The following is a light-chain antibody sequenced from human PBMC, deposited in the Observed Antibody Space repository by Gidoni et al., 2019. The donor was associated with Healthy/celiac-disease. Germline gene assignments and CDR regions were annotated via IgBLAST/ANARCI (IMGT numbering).Light chain of an antibody. J-gene: IGKJ4*01. V-gene: IGKV3-11*01. CDR2: DAS. Sequence: EIVLTQSPATLSLSPGERATLPCRASQRVSSYLAWYQQKPGQAPRLLIYDASNRATGIPARVSGSGSGTNFTLTISNLEAEDFAVYYCQQRSNWPGFXGXTKVEIK. CDR1: QRVSSY. CDR3: QQRSNWPG.